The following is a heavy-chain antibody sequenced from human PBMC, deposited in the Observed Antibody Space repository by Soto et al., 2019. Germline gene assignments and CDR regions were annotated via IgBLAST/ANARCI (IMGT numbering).Heavy chain of an antibody. CDR2: INHSGST. CDR1: GGSFSGYY. CDR3: AREWTTVTPERIFDY. V-gene: IGHV4-34*01. D-gene: IGHD4-4*01. Sequence: SETLSLSCAVYGGSFSGYYWSWIRQPPGKGLEWIGEINHSGSTNYNPSLKSRVTISVDTSKNQFSLKLSSVTAADTAVYYCAREWTTVTPERIFDYWGQGTLVTVSS. J-gene: IGHJ4*02.